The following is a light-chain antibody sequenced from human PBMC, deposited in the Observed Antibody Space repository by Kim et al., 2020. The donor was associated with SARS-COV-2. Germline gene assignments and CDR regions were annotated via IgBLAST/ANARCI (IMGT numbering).Light chain of an antibody. CDR1: QSVSSNY. V-gene: IGKV3-20*01. Sequence: EIVLTQSPGTLSFSPGERATITCRASQSVSSNYLAWYQQKPGQAPRLLIYGASIRATGIPDRFSGSGSGTDFTLTITRLEPEDFAVYYCQQYSSSPETFGQGTKVDIK. CDR2: GAS. CDR3: QQYSSSPET. J-gene: IGKJ1*01.